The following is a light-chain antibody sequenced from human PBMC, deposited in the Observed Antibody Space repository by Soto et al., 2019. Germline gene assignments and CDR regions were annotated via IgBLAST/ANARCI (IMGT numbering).Light chain of an antibody. CDR1: RSNIGAGYD. V-gene: IGLV1-40*01. Sequence: QSALTQPSSVSGAPGQRVTISCTGSRSNIGAGYDVHWYQQLPGTAPKLLIYGNSNRPSGVPDRFSGSKSGTSASLAITGLQAEDEADYYCQSYDSSLSGWVFGGGTKLTVL. CDR3: QSYDSSLSGWV. CDR2: GNS. J-gene: IGLJ3*02.